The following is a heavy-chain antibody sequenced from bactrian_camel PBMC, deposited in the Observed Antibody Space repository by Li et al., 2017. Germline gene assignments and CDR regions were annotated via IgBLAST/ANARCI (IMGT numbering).Heavy chain of an antibody. CDR2: INSGGDST. CDR1: GFTFSSYA. CDR3: AALNSTFGGRFAWCSDF. J-gene: IGHJ4*01. Sequence: DVQLVESGGGLVQPGGSLRLSCAASGFTFSSYAMSWVRQAPGKGLEWVSTINSGGDSTYYADSVKGRFTISRDNAKNTLYQQLNSLKTDDTGVYYCAALNSTFGGRFAWCSDFRGEGTQVTVS. V-gene: IGHV3S31*01. D-gene: IGHD1*01.